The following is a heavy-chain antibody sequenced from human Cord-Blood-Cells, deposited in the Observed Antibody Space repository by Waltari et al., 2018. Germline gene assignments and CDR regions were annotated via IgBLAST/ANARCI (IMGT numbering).Heavy chain of an antibody. Sequence: QVQLQPWGAGLLKPSETLSLTCAVSGGSFSGYYWSWTRQPPGKGLEWIGEINHSGSTNYNPSLKSRVTISVDTSKNQFSLKLSSVTAADTAVYYCARGVGGNFDYWGQGTLVTVSS. CDR1: GGSFSGYY. V-gene: IGHV4-34*01. CDR2: INHSGST. J-gene: IGHJ4*02. D-gene: IGHD2-15*01. CDR3: ARGVGGNFDY.